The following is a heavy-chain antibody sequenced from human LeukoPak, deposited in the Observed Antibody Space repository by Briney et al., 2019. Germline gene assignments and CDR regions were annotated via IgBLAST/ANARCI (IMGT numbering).Heavy chain of an antibody. J-gene: IGHJ4*02. CDR2: IRSKANSYAT. CDR1: GFTFSGSA. V-gene: IGHV3-73*01. D-gene: IGHD6-13*01. Sequence: SGGSLRLSCAASGFTFSGSAMLWVRQASGKGLEWVGRIRSKANSYATAYAASVKGRFTISRDDSKNTAYLQMNSLKTEDTAVYYCTTTAGRAAAGTGFDYWGQGTLVTVSS. CDR3: TTTAGRAAAGTGFDY.